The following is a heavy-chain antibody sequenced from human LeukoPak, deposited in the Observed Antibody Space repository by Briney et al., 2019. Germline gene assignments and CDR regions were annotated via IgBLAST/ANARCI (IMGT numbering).Heavy chain of an antibody. Sequence: GGPLRSSGVASVFTSSRYAMNWVCEGPGEGLGGVSYISSSGSTISYAESVKGRFNISRDNANNSLYLQMNSLRAEHTAVYYCARAPEYVLYYFNDCGQGTLATASS. CDR1: VFTSSRYA. CDR3: ARAPEYVLYYFND. D-gene: IGHD1-14*01. J-gene: IGHJ4*02. V-gene: IGHV3-48*03. CDR2: ISSSGSTI.